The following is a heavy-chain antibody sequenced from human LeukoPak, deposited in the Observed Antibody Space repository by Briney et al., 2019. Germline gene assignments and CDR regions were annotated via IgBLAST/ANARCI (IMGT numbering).Heavy chain of an antibody. CDR1: GGSISTYY. V-gene: IGHV4-4*07. CDR2: MYSSAIT. D-gene: IGHD2-15*01. CDR3: ARVACSGGSCYHFDY. Sequence: SETLSLTCTVSGGSISTYYWTWIRQPAGEGLEWIGRMYSSAITDYNPSLKSRVTMSVDMSKNQFSLKLSSVTAADTAVYYCARVACSGGSCYHFDYWGQGTLVTVSS. J-gene: IGHJ4*02.